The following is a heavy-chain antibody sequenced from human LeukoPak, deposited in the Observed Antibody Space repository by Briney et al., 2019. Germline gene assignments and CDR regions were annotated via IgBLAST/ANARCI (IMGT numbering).Heavy chain of an antibody. J-gene: IGHJ4*02. D-gene: IGHD4-17*01. Sequence: GGSLRLSYAASGFTFSSYAMHWVRQAPGKGLEWVAVISYDGSNKYYADSVKGRFTISRDNSKNTLYLQMNSLGAEDTAVYYCARAGSLTTVVTGPYYFDYWGQGTLVTVSS. CDR3: ARAGSLTTVVTGPYYFDY. V-gene: IGHV3-30-3*01. CDR2: ISYDGSNK. CDR1: GFTFSSYA.